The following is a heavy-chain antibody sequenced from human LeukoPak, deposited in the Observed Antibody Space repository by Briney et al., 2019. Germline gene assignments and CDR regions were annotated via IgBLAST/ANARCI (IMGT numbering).Heavy chain of an antibody. J-gene: IGHJ6*03. CDR2: FDAEERET. D-gene: IGHD6-13*01. CDR1: GYTLTELS. Sequence: ASVKVSCKVSGYTLTELSMHWVRQAPGKGLEWMGGFDAEERETIYAQKFQGRVTITADESMSTAYMELSSLRSEDTAVYYCARGVRSSSWYVGYYYYYMDVWGKGTTVTISS. CDR3: ARGVRSSSWYVGYYYYYMDV. V-gene: IGHV1-24*01.